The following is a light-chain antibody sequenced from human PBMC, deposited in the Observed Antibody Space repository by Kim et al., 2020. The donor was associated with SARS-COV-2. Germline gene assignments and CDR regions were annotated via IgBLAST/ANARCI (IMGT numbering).Light chain of an antibody. CDR2: AAS. CDR1: QSISSY. CDR3: QQSYSTPV. V-gene: IGKV1-39*01. J-gene: IGKJ3*01. Sequence: SASVGDRVTITCRASQSISSYLNWYQQKPGKAPKLLIYAASSLQSGVPSRFSGSGSGTDFTLTISSLLPEDFATYYCQQSYSTPVFGPGTKVDIK.